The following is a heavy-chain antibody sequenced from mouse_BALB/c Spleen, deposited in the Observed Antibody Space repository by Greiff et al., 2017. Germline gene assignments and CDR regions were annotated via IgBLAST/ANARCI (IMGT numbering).Heavy chain of an antibody. V-gene: IGHV5-6-5*01. CDR2: ISSGGST. CDR3: ASQGWFAY. CDR1: GFTFSSYA. J-gene: IGHJ3*01. Sequence: EVQGVESGGGLVKPGGSLKLSCAASGFTFSSYAMSWVRQTPEKRLEWVASISSGGSTYYPDSVKGRFTISRDNARNILYLQMSSLRSEDTAMYYCASQGWFAYWGQGTLVTVSA.